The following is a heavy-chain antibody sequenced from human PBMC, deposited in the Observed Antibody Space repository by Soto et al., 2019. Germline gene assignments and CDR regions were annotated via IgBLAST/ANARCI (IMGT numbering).Heavy chain of an antibody. CDR2: IWYDGSNK. CDR1: GFTFSNYG. J-gene: IGHJ6*02. Sequence: GGPLRLSFAASGFTFSNYGMHRVSQAPGKGLGWVAVIWYDGSNKYYADSVKGRFTISRDNSKNTLYLQMNSLRAEDTAVYYCARDQAAAGPIPYYYYYGMDVWGQGTTVTVSS. CDR3: ARDQAAAGPIPYYYYYGMDV. V-gene: IGHV3-33*01. D-gene: IGHD6-13*01.